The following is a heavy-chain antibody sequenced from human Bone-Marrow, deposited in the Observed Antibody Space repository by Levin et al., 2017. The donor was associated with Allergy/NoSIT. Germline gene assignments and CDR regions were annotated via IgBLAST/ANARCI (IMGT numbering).Heavy chain of an antibody. CDR3: AREGQVSYWCFDL. V-gene: IGHV3-7*01. J-gene: IGHJ2*01. Sequence: PGGSLRLSCAASGFKFGDYWMSWVRQAPGKGLEWVANINQAGTVTWYADSVKGRFTISRDSAKNSLYLQMNSLRAEDTAVYYCAREGQVSYWCFDLWGRGTLVTVSS. CDR1: GFKFGDYW. CDR2: INQAGTVT.